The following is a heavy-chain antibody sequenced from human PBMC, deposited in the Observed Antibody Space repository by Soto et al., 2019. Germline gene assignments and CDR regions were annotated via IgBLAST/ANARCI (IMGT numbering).Heavy chain of an antibody. CDR3: AISEYFGGGSGYPPDY. D-gene: IGHD2-15*01. CDR1: GYSFTSYW. J-gene: IGHJ4*02. Sequence: GESLKISCKGSGYSFTSYWISWVRQMPGKGLEWMGRIDPSDSYTNYSPYFQGHVTISADKSISTAYRRWSGLKASDPAFYSCAISEYFGGGSGYPPDYGGQGPLVPFS. V-gene: IGHV5-10-1*01. CDR2: IDPSDSYT.